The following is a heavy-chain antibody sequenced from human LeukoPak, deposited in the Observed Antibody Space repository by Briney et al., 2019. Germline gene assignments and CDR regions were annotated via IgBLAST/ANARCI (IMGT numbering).Heavy chain of an antibody. CDR2: ISSSSSYI. Sequence: PGGSLRLSCAASGFTFSSYSMNWVRQAPGKGLEWVSSISSSSSYIYYADSVKGRFTISRDNAKNSLYLQMNSLTAEDMAVYYCARDGAGGRFSYYYMDVWGKGTTVTVSS. J-gene: IGHJ6*03. CDR1: GFTFSSYS. D-gene: IGHD3-16*01. V-gene: IGHV3-21*01. CDR3: ARDGAGGRFSYYYMDV.